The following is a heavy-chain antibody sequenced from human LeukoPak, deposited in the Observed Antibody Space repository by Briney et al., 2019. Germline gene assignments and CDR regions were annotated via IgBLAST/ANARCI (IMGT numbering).Heavy chain of an antibody. Sequence: GGSLGLSCAASGFTFSGYWMSWVRQAPGKGLEWVANINLDGSVIHYVDSAKGRFTISRDNAKNSLYLQMNYLRAEDTAFYYCATSDDSSGSDWGQGTLVTVSS. D-gene: IGHD3-22*01. CDR1: GFTFSGYW. CDR2: INLDGSVI. J-gene: IGHJ4*02. V-gene: IGHV3-7*01. CDR3: ATSDDSSGSD.